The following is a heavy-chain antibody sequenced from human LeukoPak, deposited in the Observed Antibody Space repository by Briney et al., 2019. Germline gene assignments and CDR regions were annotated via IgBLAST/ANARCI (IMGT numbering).Heavy chain of an antibody. Sequence: SETLSLTCTVSGGSISSGDYYWTWVRQPPGKGLEWIGYIYSSGSAYYYPSLRSRLTLSIDTSKNQFYLNLKSVTAADTAVYYCARAPGAFDYWGQGILVTVSS. CDR1: GGSISSGDYY. V-gene: IGHV4-30-4*01. CDR2: IYSSGSA. CDR3: ARAPGAFDY. J-gene: IGHJ4*02.